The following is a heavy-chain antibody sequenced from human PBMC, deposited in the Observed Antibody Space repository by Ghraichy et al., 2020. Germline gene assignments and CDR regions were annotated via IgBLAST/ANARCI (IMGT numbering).Heavy chain of an antibody. CDR1: GFAFSNYA. V-gene: IGHV3-30*18. CDR3: AKEETEGDPRLLTSVDY. D-gene: IGHD2-21*02. Sequence: GGSLRLSLTCEASGFAFSNYAMHWVRQAPAKGLEWVAGISYDGSKEVYADSVRGRLTISRDNSKSTLYLQVNSLGVEDTAVYYCAKEETEGDPRLLTSVDYWGHGTLVTVSS. J-gene: IGHJ4*01. CDR2: ISYDGSKE.